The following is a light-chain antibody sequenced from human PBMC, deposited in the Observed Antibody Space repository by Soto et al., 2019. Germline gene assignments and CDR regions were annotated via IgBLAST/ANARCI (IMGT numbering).Light chain of an antibody. V-gene: IGKV1-9*01. Sequence: IQLTQSPSSLSASVGDSVTITCRARQDISSHLAWYQQKPGKAPKVLIYAASTLESGIPSRFSGSGSGTDFTLTISSLQAEDFATYYCQQVKSFLPLTFGGGTKVDIK. J-gene: IGKJ4*01. CDR3: QQVKSFLPLT. CDR1: QDISSH. CDR2: AAS.